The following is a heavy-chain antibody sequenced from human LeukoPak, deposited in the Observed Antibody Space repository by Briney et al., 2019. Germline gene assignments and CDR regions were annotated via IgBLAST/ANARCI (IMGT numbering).Heavy chain of an antibody. V-gene: IGHV1-2*02. CDR2: VNPNSGGT. J-gene: IGHJ4*02. Sequence: ASVKVSCKASGYTFTGYYMHWVRQAPGQGLEWMGWVNPNSGGTNYAQKFQGRVTMTRDTSISTAYMELSRLRSDDTAVYYYAWANSGGSCSLDYWGRGTLVTVSS. D-gene: IGHD2-15*01. CDR3: AWANSGGSCSLDY. CDR1: GYTFTGYY.